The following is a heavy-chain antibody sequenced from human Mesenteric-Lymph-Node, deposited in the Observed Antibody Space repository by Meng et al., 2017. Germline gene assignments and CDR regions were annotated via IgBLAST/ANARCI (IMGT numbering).Heavy chain of an antibody. V-gene: IGHV1-46*01. J-gene: IGHJ4*02. CDR2: INPSGGGT. CDR3: ARDSTRGTKPSYYFDY. D-gene: IGHD1-14*01. CDR1: GYSFRSNY. Sequence: QRQLVQSGAEVKQPGASAKVSCKQSGYSFRSNYIHWVRQAPGQGLEWMGVINPSGGGTWYAQKFHDRVTMTKDRPTSTVYMELSRLRSDDTAVYYCARDSTRGTKPSYYFDYWGQGTLVTVSS.